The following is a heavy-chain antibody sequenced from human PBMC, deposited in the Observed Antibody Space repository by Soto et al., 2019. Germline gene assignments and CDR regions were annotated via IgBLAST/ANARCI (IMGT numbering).Heavy chain of an antibody. CDR2: IWFDGRTK. Sequence: QVQLVESGGGVVQPGTSLRLSCAASGFSFSNSGMHWVRQAPGKGLEWVAVIWFDGRTKFYAHSVSGRFSISRDNSNNTLYLQMDNLRIDDTAVYYCARGRVQAGNGGDRFDPWGQGTLVTVSS. CDR1: GFSFSNSG. CDR3: ARGRVQAGNGGDRFDP. D-gene: IGHD3-16*01. V-gene: IGHV3-33*01. J-gene: IGHJ5*02.